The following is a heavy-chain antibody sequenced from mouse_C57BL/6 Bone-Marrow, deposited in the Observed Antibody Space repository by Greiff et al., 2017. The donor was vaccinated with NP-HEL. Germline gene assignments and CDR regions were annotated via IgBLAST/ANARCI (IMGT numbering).Heavy chain of an antibody. D-gene: IGHD2-1*01. CDR1: GYTFTDYN. CDR3: ARKEYGNYSYAMDY. Sequence: EVQLQESGPELVKPGASVKMSCKASGYTFTDYNMHWVKQSHGQSLEWIGYINPNNGGTSYNQKFKGKATLTVNKSSSTAYMELRSLTSEDSAVYYCARKEYGNYSYAMDYWGQGTSVTVSS. V-gene: IGHV1-22*01. J-gene: IGHJ4*01. CDR2: INPNNGGT.